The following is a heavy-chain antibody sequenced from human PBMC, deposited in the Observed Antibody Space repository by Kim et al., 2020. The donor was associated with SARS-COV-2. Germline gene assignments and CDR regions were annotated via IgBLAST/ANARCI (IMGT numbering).Heavy chain of an antibody. CDR1: GYTLTELS. CDR2: FVPEDGET. CDR3: AILPPPFGDYDTFGFYYGMDV. J-gene: IGHJ6*02. V-gene: IGHV1-24*01. D-gene: IGHD4-17*01. Sequence: ASVKVSCKVSGYTLTELSMHWVRQAPGKGLEWMGGFVPEDGETIYAQKFQGRVTMTEDTSTDTAYMELSSLRSEDTAVYYCAILPPPFGDYDTFGFYYGMDVWGQGTTVTVSS.